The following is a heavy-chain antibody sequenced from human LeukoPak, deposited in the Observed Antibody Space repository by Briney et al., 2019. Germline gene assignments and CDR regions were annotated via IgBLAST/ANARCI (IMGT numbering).Heavy chain of an antibody. J-gene: IGHJ4*02. V-gene: IGHV3-23*01. CDR3: AKRGVVIRVILVGFHKEAYYFDS. CDR2: ISGSGGGT. Sequence: GGSLRLSCAVSGITLSNYGMSWVRQAPGKGLEWVAGISGSGGGTNYADSVKGRFTISRDNKKNTLYLQMNSLRAEDTAMYFCAKRGVVIRVILVGFHKEAYYFDSWGQGALVTVSS. CDR1: GITLSNYG. D-gene: IGHD3-22*01.